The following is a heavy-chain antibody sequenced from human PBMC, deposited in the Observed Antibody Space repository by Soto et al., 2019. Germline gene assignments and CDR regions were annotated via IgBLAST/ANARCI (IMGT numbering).Heavy chain of an antibody. J-gene: IGHJ1*01. V-gene: IGHV1-18*01. Sequence: QVQRVQSGAEVKKPGASVKVSCKASGYTFTSYGISWVRQAPGQGLEWMGWISAYNGNTKYAQKLQGRVTMTTDTATSTAYMLLSSLRTADTAVYYCARHSGSYRGGYWGQGTLVTVSS. CDR1: GYTFTSYG. D-gene: IGHD1-26*01. CDR2: ISAYNGNT. CDR3: ARHSGSYRGGY.